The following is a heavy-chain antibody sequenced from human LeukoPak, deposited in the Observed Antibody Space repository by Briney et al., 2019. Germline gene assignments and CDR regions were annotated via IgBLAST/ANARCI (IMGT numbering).Heavy chain of an antibody. D-gene: IGHD2-2*01. J-gene: IGHJ4*02. CDR3: ARSFIVVVPAAPDY. CDR1: GYSLSSGYY. Sequence: SETLSLTCTVSGYSLSSGYYWGWIRQPPGKGLEWIGSIYHSGSTYYNPSLKSRVTISVDTSKNQFSLELSSVTAADTAVYYCARSFIVVVPAAPDYWGQGTLVTVSS. V-gene: IGHV4-38-2*02. CDR2: IYHSGST.